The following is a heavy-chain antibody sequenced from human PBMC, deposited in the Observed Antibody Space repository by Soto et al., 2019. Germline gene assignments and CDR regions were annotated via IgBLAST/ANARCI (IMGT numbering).Heavy chain of an antibody. Sequence: QVQLVQSGAEVKKPGSSVKVSCKASGGTFSSYAISWVRQAPGQGLEWMGGIIPIFGTANYAQKFQGRVKITADESTCAAYMELSSLRSEDTAVYYCARREGGYDFRYNWFDPWGQGTLVTVSS. D-gene: IGHD5-12*01. J-gene: IGHJ5*02. CDR3: ARREGGYDFRYNWFDP. CDR2: IIPIFGTA. V-gene: IGHV1-69*01. CDR1: GGTFSSYA.